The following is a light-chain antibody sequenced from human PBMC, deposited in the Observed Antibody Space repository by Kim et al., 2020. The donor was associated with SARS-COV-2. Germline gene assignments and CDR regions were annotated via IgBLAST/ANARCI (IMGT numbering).Light chain of an antibody. J-gene: IGKJ3*01. Sequence: SSVGDRVTITCQATQDIRTYLNWYQQKPGKATKVLIYDASNLEIGVPSRFSESGSGTDFTFTITSLQPEDIATYYCQQNYDLPFTFGPGAKVDIK. CDR1: QDIRTY. V-gene: IGKV1-33*01. CDR3: QQNYDLPFT. CDR2: DAS.